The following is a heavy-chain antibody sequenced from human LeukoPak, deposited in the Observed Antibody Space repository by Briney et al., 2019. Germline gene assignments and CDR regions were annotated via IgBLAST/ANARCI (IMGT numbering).Heavy chain of an antibody. J-gene: IGHJ5*02. CDR3: ATAVTTAWGWFDP. CDR1: GYTFTNYG. Sequence: ASVKVSCKASGYTFTNYGISWVRQAPGQGLEWMGWISGYSGNTNYAQKVQGTVTMTTDTSTSTAYMELRSLRSEDTAVYYCATAVTTAWGWFDPWGQGTLVTVSS. V-gene: IGHV1-18*01. CDR2: ISGYSGNT. D-gene: IGHD4-17*01.